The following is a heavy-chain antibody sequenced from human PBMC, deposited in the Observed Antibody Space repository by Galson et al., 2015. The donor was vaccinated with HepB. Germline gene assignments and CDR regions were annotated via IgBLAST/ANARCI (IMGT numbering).Heavy chain of an antibody. Sequence: SLRLSCAASGFTFSSYAMSWVRQAPGKGLEWVSAISGSGGSTYYADSVKGRFTISRDNSKNTLYLQMNSLRAEDTAVYYCAKLSGFVYSYGLDYWGQGTLVTVSS. CDR3: AKLSGFVYSYGLDY. CDR2: ISGSGGST. CDR1: GFTFSSYA. J-gene: IGHJ4*02. V-gene: IGHV3-23*01. D-gene: IGHD5-18*01.